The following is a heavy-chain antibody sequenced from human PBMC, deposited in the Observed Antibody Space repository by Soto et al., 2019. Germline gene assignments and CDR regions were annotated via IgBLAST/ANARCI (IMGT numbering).Heavy chain of an antibody. J-gene: IGHJ4*02. Sequence: QVQLVQSGAEVKKPGSSVKVSCKASGGTFSSYAISWVRQAPGQGLEWMGGIIPIFGTANYAQKFQGRVTITADESTSTAYMELSSPRSEDTAVYYCASPGHYYGSGSYYKGGDWGQGTLVTVSS. CDR3: ASPGHYYGSGSYYKGGD. V-gene: IGHV1-69*01. D-gene: IGHD3-10*01. CDR1: GGTFSSYA. CDR2: IIPIFGTA.